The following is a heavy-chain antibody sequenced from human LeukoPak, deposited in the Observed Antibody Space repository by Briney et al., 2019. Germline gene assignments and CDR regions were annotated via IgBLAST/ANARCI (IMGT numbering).Heavy chain of an antibody. CDR3: ARDITVITGFDY. D-gene: IGHD4-17*01. CDR1: GYSISSAYY. Sequence: SETLSLTCTVSGYSISSAYYWGWIRQPPGKGLEWIGSIYRSGSTYYNTSLKSRVTISVDTSNNQLSLKLSSVTAAGTAVYYCARDITVITGFDYWGQGTLVTVSS. CDR2: IYRSGST. J-gene: IGHJ4*02. V-gene: IGHV4-38-2*02.